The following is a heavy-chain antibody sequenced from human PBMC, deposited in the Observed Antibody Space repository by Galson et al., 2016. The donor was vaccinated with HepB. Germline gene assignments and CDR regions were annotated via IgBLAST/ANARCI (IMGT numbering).Heavy chain of an antibody. V-gene: IGHV3-21*01. J-gene: IGHJ4*02. CDR2: ISSGSSYI. D-gene: IGHD4-17*01. CDR3: ARVGDYGDLDC. CDR1: GFTFSSYG. Sequence: SLRLSCAASGFTFSSYGMNWVRQAPGKGLEWVSAISSGSSYIYYADSLKGRFTISRDNAKNSVSLQMNRLRADDTAVYYCARVGDYGDLDCWGQGTLVTVSS.